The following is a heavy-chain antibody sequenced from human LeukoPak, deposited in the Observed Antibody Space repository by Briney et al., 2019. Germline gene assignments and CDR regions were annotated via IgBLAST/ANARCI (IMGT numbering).Heavy chain of an antibody. D-gene: IGHD6-19*01. Sequence: AGGSLRLSCAASGLTFDDYAMPWVRQAPGKGLEWVSGISWNSGSIGYADSVKGRFTISRDNAKNSLYLQMNSLRAEDTALYYCAKAGEQWLEKYFQHWGQGTLVTVSS. V-gene: IGHV3-9*01. CDR1: GLTFDDYA. J-gene: IGHJ1*01. CDR2: ISWNSGSI. CDR3: AKAGEQWLEKYFQH.